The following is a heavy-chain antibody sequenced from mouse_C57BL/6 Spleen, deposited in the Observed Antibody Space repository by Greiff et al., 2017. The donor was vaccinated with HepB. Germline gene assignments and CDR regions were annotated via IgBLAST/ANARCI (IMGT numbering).Heavy chain of an antibody. Sequence: EVKLMESGGGLVKPGGSLKLSCAASGFTFSSYTMSWVRQTPEKRLEWVATISGGGGNTYYPDSVKGRFTISRDNAKNTLYLQMSSLRSEDTALYYCARRGQLRPLYAMDYWGQGTSVTVSS. D-gene: IGHD3-2*02. J-gene: IGHJ4*01. CDR1: GFTFSSYT. V-gene: IGHV5-9*01. CDR2: ISGGGGNT. CDR3: ARRGQLRPLYAMDY.